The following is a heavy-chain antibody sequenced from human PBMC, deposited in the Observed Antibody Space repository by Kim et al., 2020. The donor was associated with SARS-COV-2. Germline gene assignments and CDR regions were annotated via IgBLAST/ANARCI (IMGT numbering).Heavy chain of an antibody. CDR3: ARREDPSCGGDCYFLDY. V-gene: IGHV3-48*02. D-gene: IGHD2-21*01. Sequence: GGSLRLSCAASGFIFSNYSMNWVRQAPGKGLEWISYISSSSSTVYYADSVEGRFTISRDNAKNSLYLRMNSLRDEDSAVYFCARREDPSCGGDCYFLDYWGQGTLVTVSS. CDR1: GFIFSNYS. CDR2: ISSSSSTV. J-gene: IGHJ4*02.